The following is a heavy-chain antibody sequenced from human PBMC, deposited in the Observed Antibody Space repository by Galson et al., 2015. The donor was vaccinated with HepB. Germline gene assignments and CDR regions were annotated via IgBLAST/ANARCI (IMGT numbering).Heavy chain of an antibody. CDR3: AREGHTGRGVFDY. V-gene: IGHV3-30-3*01. CDR2: ISYDGSNK. D-gene: IGHD3-10*01. CDR1: GFTFSSYA. J-gene: IGHJ4*02. Sequence: SLRLSCAASGFTFSSYAMHWVRQAPGKGLEWVAVISYDGSNKYYADSVKGRFTISRDNSKNTLYLQMNSLRAEDTAVYYCAREGHTGRGVFDYWGQGTLVTVSS.